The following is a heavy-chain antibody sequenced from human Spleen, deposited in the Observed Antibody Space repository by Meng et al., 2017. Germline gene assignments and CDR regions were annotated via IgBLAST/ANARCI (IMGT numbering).Heavy chain of an antibody. D-gene: IGHD6-25*01. CDR2: INPKSGDT. V-gene: IGHV1-2*06. Sequence: QGERGEAGAGGEKAWASVKVSCKPSGYNFPDYYIHWVRRAPGQGLEWMGRINPKSGDTHYAQKFQARVTMTGDTSISTAYMELSGLRSDDTAMYYCARDEDISAAGKLFGDYWGQGTLVTVSS. CDR3: ARDEDISAAGKLFGDY. J-gene: IGHJ4*02. CDR1: GYNFPDYY.